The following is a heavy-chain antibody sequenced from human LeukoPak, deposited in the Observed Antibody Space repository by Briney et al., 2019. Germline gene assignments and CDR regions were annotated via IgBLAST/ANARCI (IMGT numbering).Heavy chain of an antibody. J-gene: IGHJ4*02. CDR2: IQYDGSNK. V-gene: IGHV3-30*02. CDR3: AKWRYDILTMDY. D-gene: IGHD3-9*01. Sequence: GGSLRLSCAASGFTFSSYGMSWVRQAPGKGLEWVAFIQYDGSNKYYADSVKGRFTISRDNSKNTLYLQMNSLRAEDTAVYYCAKWRYDILTMDYWGQGTLVTVSS. CDR1: GFTFSSYG.